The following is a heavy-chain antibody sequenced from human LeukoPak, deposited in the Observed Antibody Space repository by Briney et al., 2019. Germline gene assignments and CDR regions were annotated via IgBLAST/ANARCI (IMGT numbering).Heavy chain of an antibody. CDR2: ISADNGDT. D-gene: IGHD3-3*01. CDR3: ARGGITIFNSYYYYMDV. CDR1: GYTFTNYG. J-gene: IGHJ6*03. Sequence: GASVKVSCKASGYTFTNYGISWVRQAPGQGLEWMGWISADNGDTNYAQEFQGRVTMTRDTSISTAYMELSRLRSDDTAVYYCARGGITIFNSYYYYMDVWGKGTTVTVSS. V-gene: IGHV1-18*01.